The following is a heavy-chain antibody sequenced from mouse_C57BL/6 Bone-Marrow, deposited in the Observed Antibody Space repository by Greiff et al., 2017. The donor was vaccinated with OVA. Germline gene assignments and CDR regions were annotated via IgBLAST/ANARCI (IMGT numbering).Heavy chain of an antibody. CDR2: IDPETGGT. D-gene: IGHD2-5*01. V-gene: IGHV1-15*01. Sequence: SGAELVRPGASVTLSCKASGYTFTDYEMHWVKQTPVHGLEWIGAIDPETGGTAYNQKFKGKAILTADKSSSTAYMELRSLTSEDSAVYYGTRYYSNYGDFDYWGQGTTLTVSS. CDR1: GYTFTDYE. CDR3: TRYYSNYGDFDY. J-gene: IGHJ2*01.